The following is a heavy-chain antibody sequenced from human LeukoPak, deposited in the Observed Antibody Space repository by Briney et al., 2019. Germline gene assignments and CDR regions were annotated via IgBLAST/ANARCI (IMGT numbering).Heavy chain of an antibody. D-gene: IGHD3-10*01. CDR3: ARDFGVLDLYFGY. CDR2: ISYSSSSI. V-gene: IGHV3-21*01. J-gene: IGHJ4*01. Sequence: PGGSLTLSCAASGFSLSDYSMNWVRQAPGKGLEWVSSISYSSSSIYYADSVKGQFTISRDNAKNSLYLQMNSLRVEDTAVYYCARDFGVLDLYFGYWGHGTLVTVSS. CDR1: GFSLSDYS.